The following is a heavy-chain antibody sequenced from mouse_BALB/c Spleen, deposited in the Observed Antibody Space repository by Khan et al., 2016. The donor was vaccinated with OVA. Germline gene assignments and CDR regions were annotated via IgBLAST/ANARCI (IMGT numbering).Heavy chain of an antibody. CDR3: ASWIRPGYYYAVDY. CDR2: ISDGGGST. D-gene: IGHD1-2*01. J-gene: IGHJ4*01. CDR1: GFTFSYYT. V-gene: IGHV5-12-2*01. Sequence: EVELVESGGGVVQPGGSLKLSCAASGFTFSYYTMSWVRQTPEKRLEWVAFISDGGGSTYYPDTVKGRFTIARDNAKNTLYMQMSRLKSEATAMYYCASWIRPGYYYAVDYWGQGTAVTVSS.